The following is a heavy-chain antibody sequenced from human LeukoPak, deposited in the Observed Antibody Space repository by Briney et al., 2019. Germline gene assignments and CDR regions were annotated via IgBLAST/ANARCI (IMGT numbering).Heavy chain of an antibody. Sequence: SETLSLTCAVYGGSFSGYCWSWIRQPPGKGLEWIGEINHSGSTNYNPSLKSRVTISVDTSKNQFSLKLSSVTAADTAVYYCARGSEWHGMDVWGQGTTVTVSS. D-gene: IGHD3-3*01. J-gene: IGHJ6*02. CDR2: INHSGST. V-gene: IGHV4-34*01. CDR1: GGSFSGYC. CDR3: ARGSEWHGMDV.